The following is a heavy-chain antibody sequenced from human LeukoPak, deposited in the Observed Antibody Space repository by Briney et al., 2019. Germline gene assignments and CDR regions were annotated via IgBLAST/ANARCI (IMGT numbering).Heavy chain of an antibody. CDR3: ARRAGAYSHPYDY. CDR2: IYSDNT. V-gene: IGHV3-53*01. J-gene: IGHJ4*02. CDR1: GFTVSSNS. D-gene: IGHD4/OR15-4a*01. Sequence: PGGSLRLSCTVSGFTVSSNSMSWVRQAPGKGREWVSFIYSDNTHYSDSVKGRFTISRDNSKNTPYLQMNSLRAEDTAVYYCARRAGAYSHPYDYWGQGTLVTVSS.